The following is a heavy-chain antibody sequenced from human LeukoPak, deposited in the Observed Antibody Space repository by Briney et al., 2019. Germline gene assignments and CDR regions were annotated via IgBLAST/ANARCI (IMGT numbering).Heavy chain of an antibody. Sequence: ASVKLSCKASGYTFTSYGISWVRQAPGQGLEWMGWISAYNGNTNYAQKLQGRVTMTTDTSTSTAYMELRSLRSDDTAAYYCARARFREFDFDYWGQGTLVTVSS. CDR3: ARARFREFDFDY. CDR1: GYTFTSYG. J-gene: IGHJ4*02. D-gene: IGHD3-10*01. CDR2: ISAYNGNT. V-gene: IGHV1-18*01.